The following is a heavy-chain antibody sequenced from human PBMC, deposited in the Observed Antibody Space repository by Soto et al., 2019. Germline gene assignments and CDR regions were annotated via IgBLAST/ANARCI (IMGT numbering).Heavy chain of an antibody. V-gene: IGHV3-7*03. CDR1: EFPFSNFW. J-gene: IGHJ4*02. D-gene: IGHD1-26*01. CDR2: IKEDGSEK. CDR3: ARLRKGGFCDY. Sequence: EVQPVESGGGLVQPGGSLRLSCAAFEFPFSNFWMTWVRQAPGKGLEWVANIKEDGSEKYYADSVKGRFTISRDSAKNSVFLQMDSLRAEDTALYYCARLRKGGFCDYWGQGSLVTVST.